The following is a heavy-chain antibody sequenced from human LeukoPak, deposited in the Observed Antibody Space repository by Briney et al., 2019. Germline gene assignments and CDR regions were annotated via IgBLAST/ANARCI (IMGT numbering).Heavy chain of an antibody. CDR2: MIGVGTT. Sequence: GGSLRLSCAASGFTFNTFAMTWVRQAPGKGLEWVAGMIGVGTTYYADSVKGRFTLSKDNSKKTVYLQMNSLRVEDTAIYYCAKDWHYNDGRWEFDPWGQGTLVTVSS. D-gene: IGHD5-24*01. J-gene: IGHJ5*02. CDR1: GFTFNTFA. CDR3: AKDWHYNDGRWEFDP. V-gene: IGHV3-23*01.